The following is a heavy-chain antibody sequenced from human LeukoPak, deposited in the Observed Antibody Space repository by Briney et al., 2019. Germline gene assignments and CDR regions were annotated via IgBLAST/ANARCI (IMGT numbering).Heavy chain of an antibody. CDR1: GFTFSSYW. D-gene: IGHD3-10*01. CDR3: ARDQGILWFGELLAADAFDI. V-gene: IGHV3-74*01. Sequence: GGSLRLSCAASGFTFSSYWMHWVRQAPGKGLVWVSRINSDGSSTSYADSVKGRFAISRDNAKNTLYLQMNSLRAEDTAVYYCARDQGILWFGELLAADAFDIWGQGTMVTVSS. CDR2: INSDGSST. J-gene: IGHJ3*02.